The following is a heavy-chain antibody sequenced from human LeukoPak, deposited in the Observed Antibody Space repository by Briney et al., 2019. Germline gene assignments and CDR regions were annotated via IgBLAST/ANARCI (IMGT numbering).Heavy chain of an antibody. CDR1: CVRRTGYF. CDR2: ITPSGSA. CDR3: ASGLLWSRPHQN. D-gene: IGHD3-10*01. J-gene: IGHJ4*02. V-gene: IGHV4-34*01. Sequence: SETLPLRCSVYCVRRTGYFWILLRQSPSPALELIGEITPSGSANYNPSLENRVTISVDKSRNQFSLKLASLTAADSAMYYCASGLLWSRPHQNWGQGTLVTVSS.